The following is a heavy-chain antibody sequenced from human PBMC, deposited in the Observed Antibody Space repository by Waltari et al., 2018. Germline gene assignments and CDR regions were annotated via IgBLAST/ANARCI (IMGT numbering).Heavy chain of an antibody. V-gene: IGHV3-53*01. CDR1: GFTVSSNY. CDR2: IYSGGST. D-gene: IGHD6-19*01. J-gene: IGHJ4*02. CDR3: ARGDSSGWLSFDY. Sequence: EVQLVESGGGLIQPGGSLRLSCAASGFTVSSNYMSWVRQAPGKGLEWVSVIYSGGSTYYADSVKDRFTISRDNSKNTLYLQMNSLRAEDTAVYYCARGDSSGWLSFDYWGQGTLVTVSS.